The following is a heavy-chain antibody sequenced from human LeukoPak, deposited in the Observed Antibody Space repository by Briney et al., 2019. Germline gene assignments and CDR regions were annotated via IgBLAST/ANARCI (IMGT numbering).Heavy chain of an antibody. J-gene: IGHJ6*02. V-gene: IGHV3-21*04. CDR1: GFTFSSYS. D-gene: IGHD5-18*01. CDR3: ATGGVTVDTAMVVFSPAKNYYYYYGMDV. CDR2: ISSSSSYI. Sequence: GGSLRLSCAASGFTFSSYSMNWVRQAPGKGLEWVSSISSSSSYIYYADSVKGRFTISRDNAKNSLYLQMNSLRSEDTAVYYCATGGVTVDTAMVVFSPAKNYYYYYGMDVWGQGTTVTVSS.